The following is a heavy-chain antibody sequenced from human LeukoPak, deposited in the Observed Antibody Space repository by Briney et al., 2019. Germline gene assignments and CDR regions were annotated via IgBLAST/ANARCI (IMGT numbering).Heavy chain of an antibody. J-gene: IGHJ3*02. V-gene: IGHV3-43D*03. CDR1: GFTFYDYT. Sequence: PGGSLRLSCAASGFTFYDYTMHWVRQAPGKGLEWVSLISWDGGTTYYADSVKGRFTISRDNSKNSLLLQMNSLRPEDTALYFCVKDRGQGRYYGPGHAFEIWGQGTKVTVSS. CDR3: VKDRGQGRYYGPGHAFEI. D-gene: IGHD3-10*01. CDR2: ISWDGGTT.